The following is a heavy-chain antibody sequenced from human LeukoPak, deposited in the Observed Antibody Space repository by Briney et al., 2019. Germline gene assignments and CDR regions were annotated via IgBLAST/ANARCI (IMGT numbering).Heavy chain of an antibody. CDR2: INTDGSYT. CDR1: GFTFSSYW. V-gene: IGHV3-74*01. Sequence: GGSLRLSSAASGFTFSSYWMHWVRQAPGKGLVWVSRINTDGSYTSYADSVKGRFTISRDNAKNTLYLQMNSLRAEDTAVYYCTSDTFGARDSWGQGTLVTVSS. J-gene: IGHJ4*02. D-gene: IGHD3-10*01. CDR3: TSDTFGARDS.